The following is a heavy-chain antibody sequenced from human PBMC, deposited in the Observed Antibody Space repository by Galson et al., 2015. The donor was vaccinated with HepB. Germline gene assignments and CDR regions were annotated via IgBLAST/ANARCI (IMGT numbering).Heavy chain of an antibody. J-gene: IGHJ4*02. V-gene: IGHV7-4-1*02. Sequence: SCKASGYTFTSYAMNWVRQAPGQGLEWMGWINTNTGNPTYAQGFTGRFVFSLDTSVSTAYLQISSLKAEDTAVYYCARDRKTLGYCSSTSCYASDHWGQGTLVTVSS. D-gene: IGHD2-2*01. CDR3: ARDRKTLGYCSSTSCYASDH. CDR2: INTNTGNP. CDR1: GYTFTSYA.